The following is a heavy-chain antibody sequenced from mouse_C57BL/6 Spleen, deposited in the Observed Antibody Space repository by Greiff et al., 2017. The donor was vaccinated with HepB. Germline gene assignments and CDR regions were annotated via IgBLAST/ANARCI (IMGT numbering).Heavy chain of an antibody. V-gene: IGHV1-15*01. J-gene: IGHJ2*01. Sequence: QVQLQQSGAELVRPGASVTLSCKASGYTFTDYEMHWVKQTPVHGLEWIGAIDPETGGTAYNQKFKGKAILTADKSSSTAYMEPRSLTSEDSAVYYCTRGDYGTGYWGQGTTLTVSS. CDR2: IDPETGGT. D-gene: IGHD1-1*01. CDR3: TRGDYGTGY. CDR1: GYTFTDYE.